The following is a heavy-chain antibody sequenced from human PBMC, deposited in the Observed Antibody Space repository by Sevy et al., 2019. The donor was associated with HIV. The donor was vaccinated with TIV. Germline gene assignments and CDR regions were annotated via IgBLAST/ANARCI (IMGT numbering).Heavy chain of an antibody. CDR3: ETRRGHLSFDY. Sequence: SETLSLTCVVYGGSFSGYYWSWIRQPPGKGLEWIGEINHSGSTNYNPSLKSRVTISADTSKNQFSLKLSSVTAADTAVYYCETRRGHLSFDYWGQGTLVTVSS. V-gene: IGHV4-34*01. CDR2: INHSGST. J-gene: IGHJ4*02. CDR1: GGSFSGYY.